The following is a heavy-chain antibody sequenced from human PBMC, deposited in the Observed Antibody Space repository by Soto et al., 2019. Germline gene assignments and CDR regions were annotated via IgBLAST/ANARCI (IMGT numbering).Heavy chain of an antibody. D-gene: IGHD3-22*01. Sequence: SVKVSCKASGGTFSSYAISWVRQAPGQGLEWMGGIIPIFGTANYAQKFQGRVTITADESTSTAYMELSSLRSEDTAVYYCAGLYYYDSSGYYGCFGYWGQGTLVTVSS. V-gene: IGHV1-69*13. CDR2: IIPIFGTA. CDR1: GGTFSSYA. CDR3: AGLYYYDSSGYYGCFGY. J-gene: IGHJ4*02.